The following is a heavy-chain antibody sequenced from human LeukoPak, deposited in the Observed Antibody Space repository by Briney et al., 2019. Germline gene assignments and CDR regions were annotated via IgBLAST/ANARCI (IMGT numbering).Heavy chain of an antibody. CDR2: ISWNSGSI. D-gene: IGHD6-19*01. CDR1: GFTFDDYA. V-gene: IGHV3-9*01. Sequence: GGSLRLSCAASGFTFDDYAMHWVRQAPGKGLEWVSGISWNSGSIGYADSVKGRFTISRDNAKNSLYLQMNSLRAEDTALYYCAKVRYSSGWPRVYFDYWGQGTLVTVSS. CDR3: AKVRYSSGWPRVYFDY. J-gene: IGHJ4*02.